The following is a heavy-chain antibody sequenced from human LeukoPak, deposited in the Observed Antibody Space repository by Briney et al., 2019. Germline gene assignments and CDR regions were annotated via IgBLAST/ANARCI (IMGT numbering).Heavy chain of an antibody. CDR3: ARQSTVARAYYHMDV. CDR1: GYSFTSQW. Sequence: GESLKISCKASGYSFTSQWIAWVRQMPGKSLEWMGIIYPGDSDTRYSPSFQGQVTISADKSVSTAYLQWSSLKASDTAMYYCARQSTVARAYYHMDVWGKGTTVTVS. CDR2: IYPGDSDT. V-gene: IGHV5-51*01. D-gene: IGHD4-23*01. J-gene: IGHJ6*03.